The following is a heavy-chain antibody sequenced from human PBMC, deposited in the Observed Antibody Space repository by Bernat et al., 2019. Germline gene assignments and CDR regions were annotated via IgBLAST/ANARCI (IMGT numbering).Heavy chain of an antibody. CDR1: GFTFSSFW. J-gene: IGHJ5*02. CDR3: ARGNGALLYYP. Sequence: EVQLVESGGGLVQPGGSLRLSCAASGFTFSSFWMHWVRQAPGKGLVWVSLINTDGSTTTYADSVKGRFTISRDNANNTLHLQMNSLRADETAVYYCARGNGALLYYPWGQGTLVTVSS. V-gene: IGHV3-74*01. CDR2: INTDGSTT. D-gene: IGHD3-10*01.